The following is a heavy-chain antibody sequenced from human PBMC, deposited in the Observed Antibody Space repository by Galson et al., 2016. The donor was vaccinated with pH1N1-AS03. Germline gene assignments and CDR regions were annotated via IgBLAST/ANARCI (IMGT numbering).Heavy chain of an antibody. CDR2: ISSSSGTI. J-gene: IGHJ5*02. V-gene: IGHV3-48*04. D-gene: IGHD3-10*01. CDR1: GFTFRSYS. Sequence: SLRLSCAGSGFTFRSYSMNWVRQAPGKGLEWLSFISSSSGTIHYADSVKGRFITSRDNDKNSVYLQMNSLRVADTAVYYCVRHNSIDYGSGNEGWFDPWGQGTLVTVSS. CDR3: VRHNSIDYGSGNEGWFDP.